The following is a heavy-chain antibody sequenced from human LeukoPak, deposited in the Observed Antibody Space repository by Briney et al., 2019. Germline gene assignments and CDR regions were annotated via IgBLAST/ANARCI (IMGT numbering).Heavy chain of an antibody. CDR2: ILYGGSS. Sequence: SGTLSLTCSVSGYSINSQYWSWIRQPPGKELEWIGYILYGGSSSYNPSLRSRVTMSFYASKNQFSLQLSSVTTADTAVYYCARGIPLANLVFDFWGQGTLVAVSS. V-gene: IGHV4-59*11. D-gene: IGHD2-8*02. CDR3: ARGIPLANLVFDF. CDR1: GYSINSQY. J-gene: IGHJ4*02.